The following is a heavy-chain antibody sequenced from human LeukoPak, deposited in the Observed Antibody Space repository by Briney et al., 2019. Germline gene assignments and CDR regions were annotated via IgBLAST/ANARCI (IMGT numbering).Heavy chain of an antibody. CDR2: IRYDGSNK. CDR3: AVFRDGYNTGSPDYFDY. J-gene: IGHJ4*02. V-gene: IGHV3-30*02. D-gene: IGHD5-24*01. Sequence: PGGSLRLSCAASGFTFSSYGMHWVRQAPGKGLEWVAFIRYDGSNKYYADSVKGRFTISRDNSKNTLYLQMNSLRAEDTAVYYCAVFRDGYNTGSPDYFDYWGQGTLVTVSS. CDR1: GFTFSSYG.